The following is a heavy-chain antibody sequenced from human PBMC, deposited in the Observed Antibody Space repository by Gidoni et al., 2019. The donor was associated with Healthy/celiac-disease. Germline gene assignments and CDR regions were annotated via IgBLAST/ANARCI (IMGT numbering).Heavy chain of an antibody. CDR3: AREGFIRGHYDFWSGRYYYGMDV. Sequence: QVQLQESGPGLVKPSGTLSLTCAVSGGSISSSHWWSWARQPPGKGLEWIGEIYHSGSTNYNPSLKSRVTISVDKSKNQFSLKLSSVTAADTAVYYCAREGFIRGHYDFWSGRYYYGMDVWGQGTTVTVSS. J-gene: IGHJ6*02. D-gene: IGHD3-3*01. CDR1: GGSISSSHW. CDR2: IYHSGST. V-gene: IGHV4-4*02.